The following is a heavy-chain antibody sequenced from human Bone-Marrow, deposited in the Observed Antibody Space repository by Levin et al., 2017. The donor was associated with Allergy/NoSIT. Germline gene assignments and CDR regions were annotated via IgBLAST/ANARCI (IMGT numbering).Heavy chain of an antibody. Sequence: GGSLRLSCAGSGFNFTDYTINWFRQAPGMRPEWVGFIKSKAYGGTTDSAASVKGRFTISRDDSKAIAYLQMISLKSEDTAVYYCTRGTSTSMSPRAAAHWGQGTLVTVSA. CDR1: GFNFTDYT. V-gene: IGHV3-49*03. J-gene: IGHJ4*02. CDR3: TRGTSTSMSPRAAAH. D-gene: IGHD5-18*01. CDR2: IKSKAYGGTT.